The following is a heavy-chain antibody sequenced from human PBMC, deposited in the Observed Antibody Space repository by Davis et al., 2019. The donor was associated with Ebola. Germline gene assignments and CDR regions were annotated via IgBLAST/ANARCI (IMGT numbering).Heavy chain of an antibody. CDR3: AKTSTALYYYYGMDV. V-gene: IGHV3-23*01. CDR2: ISGSGGST. J-gene: IGHJ6*02. D-gene: IGHD5-18*01. Sequence: GGSLRLSCAASGFTFSSYAMSWVRQAPGKGLEWVSAISGSGGSTYYADSVKGRFTISRDNSKNSLYLQMNSLRTEDTALYYCAKTSTALYYYYGMDVWGQGTTVTVSS. CDR1: GFTFSSYA.